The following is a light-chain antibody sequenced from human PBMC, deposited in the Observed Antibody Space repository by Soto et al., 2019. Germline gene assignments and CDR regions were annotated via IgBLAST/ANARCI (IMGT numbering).Light chain of an antibody. CDR3: SSYTTSATRV. CDR1: SSDIGAYNY. V-gene: IGLV2-14*01. J-gene: IGLJ2*01. Sequence: QSVLTQPASVSGSPGQSITISCTGASSDIGAYNYVSWYQQHPGKAPQLMIYEVNNRPSGVSNRFSGSKSGNTASLTISGLQAEDEADYYCSSYTTSATRVFGGGTQLTVL. CDR2: EVN.